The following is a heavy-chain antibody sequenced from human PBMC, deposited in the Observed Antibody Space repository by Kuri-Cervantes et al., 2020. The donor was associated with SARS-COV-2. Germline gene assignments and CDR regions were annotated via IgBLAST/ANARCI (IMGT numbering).Heavy chain of an antibody. J-gene: IGHJ5*02. CDR3: ARVGVATGGFWFDP. Sequence: GSLRLSCTVSGGSISSYYWSWIRQPPGKGLEWIGYIYYSGSTNYNPSLKSRVTISVDTSKNQFSLKLSSVTAADTAVYYCARVGVATGGFWFDPWGQGTLVTVSS. CDR1: GGSISSYY. V-gene: IGHV4-59*12. CDR2: IYYSGST. D-gene: IGHD5-12*01.